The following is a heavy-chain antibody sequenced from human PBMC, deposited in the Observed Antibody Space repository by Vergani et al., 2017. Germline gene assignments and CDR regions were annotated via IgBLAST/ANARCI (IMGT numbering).Heavy chain of an antibody. J-gene: IGHJ4*02. V-gene: IGHV3-53*02. Sequence: EVQLVETGGGLIQPGGSLRLSCAASGFTVSSNYISWVRQAPGKGLEWVSVISGSGGSTYYADSVKGRFTISRDNSKNTLYLQMNSLRAEDTAVYYCARGLLGTGTVDYWGQGTLVTVSS. CDR3: ARGLLGTGTVDY. D-gene: IGHD3/OR15-3a*01. CDR1: GFTVSSNY. CDR2: ISGSGGST.